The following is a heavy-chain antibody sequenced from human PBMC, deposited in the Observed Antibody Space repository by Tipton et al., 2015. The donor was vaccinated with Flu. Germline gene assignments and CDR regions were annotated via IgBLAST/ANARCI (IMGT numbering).Heavy chain of an antibody. D-gene: IGHD3-16*02. CDR2: INHSGST. V-gene: IGHV4-34*01. Sequence: GLVKPSETLSLTCAVYGGSFSGYYWSWIRQPPGKGLEWIGEINHSGSTNYNPSLKSRVTISVDTSKNQFSLKLSSVTAADTAVYYCARVRLRLGELSQPEDYWGQGTLVTVSS. CDR3: ARVRLRLGELSQPEDY. J-gene: IGHJ4*02. CDR1: GGSFSGYY.